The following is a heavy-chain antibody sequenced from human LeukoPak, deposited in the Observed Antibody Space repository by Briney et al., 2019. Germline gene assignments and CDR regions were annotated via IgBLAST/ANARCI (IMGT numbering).Heavy chain of an antibody. V-gene: IGHV1-2*02. D-gene: IGHD6-19*01. J-gene: IGHJ4*02. CDR2: INPNSGGT. Sequence: ASVKVSCKASGYTFTGYYMHWVRQAPGQGLEWMGWINPNSGGTNYAQKFQGRVTTTRDTSISTAYMELSRLRSDDTAVYYCARVPGYSSGSPDYWGQGTLVTVSS. CDR3: ARVPGYSSGSPDY. CDR1: GYTFTGYY.